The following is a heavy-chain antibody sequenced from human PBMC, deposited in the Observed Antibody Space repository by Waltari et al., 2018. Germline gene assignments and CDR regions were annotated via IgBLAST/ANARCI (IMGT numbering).Heavy chain of an antibody. CDR3: ARSGSLDR. CDR2: ISDAGGII. V-gene: IGHV3-48*02. CDR1: GFSFSTYT. D-gene: IGHD1-26*01. Sequence: EVQLVESGGGLVKPGGSLRLSCAASGFSFSTYTMHWVRQAPGKGLGWISFISDAGGIIYYADSVRGRFSISRDNAKNSLYLQMNSLRDDDTALYYCARSGSLDRWGQGTLVTVSS. J-gene: IGHJ4*02.